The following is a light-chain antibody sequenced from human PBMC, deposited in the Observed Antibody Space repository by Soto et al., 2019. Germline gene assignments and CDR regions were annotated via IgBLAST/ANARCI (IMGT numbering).Light chain of an antibody. J-gene: IGLJ2*01. V-gene: IGLV1-40*01. Sequence: QSVLTQPPSVSGAPGQRVTISCTGSSSNIGAGYDVHWYQQLPGTAPKLLIYGNSNRPSGVPDRFSGSKSGTSASLAITGLQAEDEADYYCQSYDSSLSVVFGGGTEVPVL. CDR2: GNS. CDR1: SSNIGAGYD. CDR3: QSYDSSLSVV.